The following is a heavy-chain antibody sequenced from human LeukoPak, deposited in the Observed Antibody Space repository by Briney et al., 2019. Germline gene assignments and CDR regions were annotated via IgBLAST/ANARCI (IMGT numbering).Heavy chain of an antibody. D-gene: IGHD3-3*01. CDR1: GGSISSYY. CDR3: ARDDGDFWSGFYYYYGMDV. V-gene: IGHV4-4*07. CDR2: IYTSGST. Sequence: SETLSLTCTVSGGSISSYYWSWIRQPAGKGLEWIGRIYTSGSTNYNPSLKRRVTMSVDTSKNQFSLKLSSVTAADTAVYYCARDDGDFWSGFYYYYGMDVWGQGTTVTVSS. J-gene: IGHJ6*02.